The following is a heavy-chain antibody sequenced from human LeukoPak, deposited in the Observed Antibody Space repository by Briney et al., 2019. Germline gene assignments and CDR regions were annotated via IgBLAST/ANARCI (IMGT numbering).Heavy chain of an antibody. Sequence: ASVKVSCKASGYTFTGYYMHWVRQAPGQGLEWMGWINPNSGGTNYAQKFQGRVTMTRDTSISTAYMELSRLRSDDTAVYYCAWDYGFWSGYLAFDYWGQGTLVTVSS. CDR3: AWDYGFWSGYLAFDY. D-gene: IGHD3-3*01. CDR1: GYTFTGYY. V-gene: IGHV1-2*02. J-gene: IGHJ4*02. CDR2: INPNSGGT.